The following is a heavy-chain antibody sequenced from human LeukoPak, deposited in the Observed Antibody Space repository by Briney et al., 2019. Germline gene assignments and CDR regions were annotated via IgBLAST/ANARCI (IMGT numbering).Heavy chain of an antibody. CDR2: IKQNGSEK. J-gene: IGHJ6*03. Sequence: GGSLRLSCAASGFTFNSYWMSWVRQAPGKGLEWVANIKQNGSEKYYVDSVKGRFTISRDNAKNSLYLQMNSLRAEDTAVYYCARDQTKWEPLRRRDYYYMDVWGKGTTVTVSS. V-gene: IGHV3-7*01. D-gene: IGHD1-26*01. CDR1: GFTFNSYW. CDR3: ARDQTKWEPLRRRDYYYMDV.